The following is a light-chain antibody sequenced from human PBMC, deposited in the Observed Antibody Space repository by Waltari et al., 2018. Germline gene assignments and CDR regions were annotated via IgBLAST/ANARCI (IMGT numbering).Light chain of an antibody. CDR1: QSVSSN. CDR3: QQYNNWPPYT. Sequence: EIVMTQSPATLSVSPGERATLSCRASQSVSSNLACDQQKPGQALRPLSYGASTRATGIPARFSCSGSGAEFTLTISSLQSEDFACYYGQQYNNWPPYTFGQGTKLEIK. CDR2: GAS. J-gene: IGKJ2*01. V-gene: IGKV3-15*01.